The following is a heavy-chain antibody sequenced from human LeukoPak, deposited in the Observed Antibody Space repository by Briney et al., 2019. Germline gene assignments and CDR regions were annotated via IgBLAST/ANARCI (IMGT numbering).Heavy chain of an antibody. D-gene: IGHD4-17*01. Sequence: SETLSLTCTVSGGSLSSGSHYWSWIRQPARKALEWIGRVYTSGSTDYDPSLKSRVAISVDTSKNQFSLKLSSVTAADTAVYYCARDSDYGDYVDYWGQGTLVTVSS. J-gene: IGHJ4*02. CDR1: GGSLSSGSHY. CDR3: ARDSDYGDYVDY. CDR2: VYTSGST. V-gene: IGHV4-61*02.